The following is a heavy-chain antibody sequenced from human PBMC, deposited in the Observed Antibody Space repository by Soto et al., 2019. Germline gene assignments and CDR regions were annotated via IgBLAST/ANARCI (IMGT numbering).Heavy chain of an antibody. CDR2: ISSSSSTI. CDR1: GFTFSSYS. J-gene: IGHJ6*02. V-gene: IGHV3-48*02. D-gene: IGHD1-26*01. Sequence: PGGSLRLSCAASGFTFSSYSMNWVRQAPGKGLEWVSYISSSSSTIYYADSVKGRFTISRDNAKNSLYLQMNSLRDEDTAVYYCARELVGATQYYYYGMDVWGQGTTVTVSS. CDR3: ARELVGATQYYYYGMDV.